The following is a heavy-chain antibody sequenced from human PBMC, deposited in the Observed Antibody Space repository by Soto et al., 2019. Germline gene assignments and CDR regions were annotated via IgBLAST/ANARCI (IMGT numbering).Heavy chain of an antibody. CDR3: ARDLTIVPATHPRLENYGMDV. V-gene: IGHV1-18*01. CDR1: GYSFTSYG. Sequence: QVQLVQSAGEVKKPGASVKVSCKASGYSFTSYGISWVRRAPGQGLEWMGWISPYNGHTQFVQRFQGRVTMTTDTSTKTAYMELRNLRSADTAHYYCARDLTIVPATHPRLENYGMDVWGQGTTVIVSS. J-gene: IGHJ6*02. CDR2: ISPYNGHT. D-gene: IGHD2-2*01.